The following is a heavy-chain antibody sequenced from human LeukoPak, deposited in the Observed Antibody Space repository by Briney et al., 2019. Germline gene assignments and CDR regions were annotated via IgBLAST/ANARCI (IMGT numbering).Heavy chain of an antibody. CDR3: AELGITMIGGV. V-gene: IGHV3-9*01. J-gene: IGHJ6*04. CDR1: GFTFDDYA. CDR2: ISWNSDTR. Sequence: GGSLRLSCAVSGFTFDDYAMHWVRQVPGKGLEWVAGISWNSDTRGYVDSVKGRFTISRDNAKNSLYLQMNSLRAEDTAVYYCAELGITMIGGVWGKGTTVTISS. D-gene: IGHD3-10*02.